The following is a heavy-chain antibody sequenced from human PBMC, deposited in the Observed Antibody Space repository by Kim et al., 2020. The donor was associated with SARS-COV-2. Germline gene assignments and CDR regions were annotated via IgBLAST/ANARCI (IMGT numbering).Heavy chain of an antibody. Sequence: GGSLRLSCAASGFTFSSYAMSWGRQAPGKGLEWVSTVSNIGAGTYYADSVKGRFTISRDDSKNTLYLQMNSLIAEDTAVYYCAKYTPKYNNRGFLDYWGQGTLVTVSS. D-gene: IGHD1-20*01. V-gene: IGHV3-23*01. CDR2: VSNIGAGT. J-gene: IGHJ4*02. CDR3: AKYTPKYNNRGFLDY. CDR1: GFTFSSYA.